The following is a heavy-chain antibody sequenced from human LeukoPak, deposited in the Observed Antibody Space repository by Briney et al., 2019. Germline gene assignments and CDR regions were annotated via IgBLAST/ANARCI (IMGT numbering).Heavy chain of an antibody. J-gene: IGHJ3*02. V-gene: IGHV4-4*07. CDR3: ARSPGDVFDI. CDR1: GGSISGYY. CDR2: IYTSGST. Sequence: SETLSLTCTVSGGSISGYYWTWIRHPAGKGLEWIGRIYTSGSTNYSPSLESRVTMSVDTSKNQFSLNLSSVTAADTAVYYCARSPGDVFDIWGQGTMVTVSS.